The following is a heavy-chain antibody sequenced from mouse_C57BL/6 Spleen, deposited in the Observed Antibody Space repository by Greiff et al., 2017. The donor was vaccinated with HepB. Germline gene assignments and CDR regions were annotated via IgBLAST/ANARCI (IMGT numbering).Heavy chain of an antibody. CDR1: GFTSSDYY. V-gene: IGHV5-16*01. CDR3: ARSTVVADFDV. J-gene: IGHJ1*03. Sequence: EVQVVESEGGLVQPGSSMKLSCTASGFTSSDYYMAWVRPVPEKGLEWVANINYDGSSTYNLDSLKSRFIISRDNAKNILYLQMSSLKSEDTATYYCARSTVVADFDVWGTGTTVTVSS. D-gene: IGHD1-1*01. CDR2: INYDGSST.